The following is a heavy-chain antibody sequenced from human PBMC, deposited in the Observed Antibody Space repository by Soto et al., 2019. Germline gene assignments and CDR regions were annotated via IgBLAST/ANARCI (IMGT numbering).Heavy chain of an antibody. Sequence: PGGSLRLSCAASGFTFSDYYMSWIRQAPGKGLEWVSYISSSSSYTNYADSVKGRFTISRDNAKNSLYLQMNSLRAEDTAVYYCAAGYCSSTSCPNFDYWGRGTLVTVSS. CDR2: ISSSSSYT. CDR3: AAGYCSSTSCPNFDY. D-gene: IGHD2-2*01. V-gene: IGHV3-11*06. J-gene: IGHJ4*02. CDR1: GFTFSDYY.